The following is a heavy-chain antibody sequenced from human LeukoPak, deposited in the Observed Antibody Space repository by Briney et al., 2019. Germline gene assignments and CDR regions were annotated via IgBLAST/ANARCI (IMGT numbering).Heavy chain of an antibody. D-gene: IGHD2-8*01. CDR3: ARVKGVYAFDF. V-gene: IGHV3-11*05. Sequence: GGSLRLSCAASGFTFSDYYMGWIRQAPGKGLEWVSYISNSGSYTKYADSVKDRFTISRDNAKNSLFLEVNSLRAEDTAVYYCARVKGVYAFDFWGQGTMVTVSS. CDR1: GFTFSDYY. J-gene: IGHJ3*01. CDR2: ISNSGSYT.